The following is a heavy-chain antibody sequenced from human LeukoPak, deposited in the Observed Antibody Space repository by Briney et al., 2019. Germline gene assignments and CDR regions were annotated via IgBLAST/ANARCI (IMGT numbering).Heavy chain of an antibody. Sequence: SETLSLTCAVHGDSFSVDFWSWIRHVPGKGLEWIGESEHGGSSNYKTPLKSRSTISVDTSKNHFSLSWTSASAAPTAVYHCATRSSTLAAARCFDDWGQGTVVTVSS. CDR1: GDSFSVDF. V-gene: IGHV4-34*01. D-gene: IGHD6-6*01. J-gene: IGHJ4*03. CDR2: SEHGGSS. CDR3: ATRSSTLAAARCFDD.